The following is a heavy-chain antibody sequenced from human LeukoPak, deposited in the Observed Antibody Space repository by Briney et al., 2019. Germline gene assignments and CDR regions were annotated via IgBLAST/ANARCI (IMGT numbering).Heavy chain of an antibody. CDR2: IYYNGST. D-gene: IGHD4-11*01. J-gene: IGHJ4*01. Sequence: PSETLSLTCTVSGGSVSSGSYCWNWIRQPPGKGLECLGYIYYNGSTNYNPSLKSRVTISIDTSKNQFSLRLSSVTAADTAVYHCARVPLYSHYVGYFDYWGHGTLVTVSS. V-gene: IGHV4-61*01. CDR3: ARVPLYSHYVGYFDY. CDR1: GGSVSSGSYC.